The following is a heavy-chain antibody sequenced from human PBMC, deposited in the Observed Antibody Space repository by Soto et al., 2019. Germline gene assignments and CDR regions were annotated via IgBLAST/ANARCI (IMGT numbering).Heavy chain of an antibody. J-gene: IGHJ6*02. D-gene: IGHD2-15*01. CDR1: GFSLSSVGMC. V-gene: IGHV2-70*01. CDR3: ARVVAAGAYYYYGSDV. CDR2: IDWDDDK. Sequence: SGPTLVHPTQTLTLTCTFSGFSLSSVGMCVTWIRQPPGRALEWLALIDWDDDKYYSTSLKTRLTISKDTSKNQVVLTMANMDPADTATYYCARVVAAGAYYYYGSDVWGQGTTVTVSS.